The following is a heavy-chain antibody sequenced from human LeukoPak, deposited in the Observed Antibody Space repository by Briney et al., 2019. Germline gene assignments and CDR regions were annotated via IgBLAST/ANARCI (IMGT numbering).Heavy chain of an antibody. Sequence: SGPTLVKPTQTLTLTCTFSGFSLSTSGVGVGWIRQPPGKALEWLALIYWDDDKRYSPSLKSRLTITKDTSKNQVVLTMTNMDPVDTATYYCAHRNGYERTWNWFDPWGQGTLVTVSS. J-gene: IGHJ5*02. D-gene: IGHD5-12*01. V-gene: IGHV2-5*02. CDR3: AHRNGYERTWNWFDP. CDR1: GFSLSTSGVG. CDR2: IYWDDDK.